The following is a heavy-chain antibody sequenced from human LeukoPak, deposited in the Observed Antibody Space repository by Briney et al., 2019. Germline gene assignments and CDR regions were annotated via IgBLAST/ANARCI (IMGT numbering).Heavy chain of an antibody. D-gene: IGHD1-26*01. CDR3: TRDSGTYNWLDA. Sequence: GGSLRLSCAASGLTFSGCAINWVRQSSGKGLEWVGHIDKKDNFHATAYAASVQGRFSISRDDSKNTAFLHMNSLKTEDMALYYCTRDSGTYNWLDAWGQGTLVTVSS. V-gene: IGHV3-73*01. CDR2: IDKKDNFHAT. J-gene: IGHJ5*02. CDR1: GLTFSGCA.